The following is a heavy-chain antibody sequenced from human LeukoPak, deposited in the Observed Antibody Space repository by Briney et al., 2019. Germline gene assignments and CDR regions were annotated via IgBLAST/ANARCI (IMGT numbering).Heavy chain of an antibody. J-gene: IGHJ4*02. CDR1: GFSFSDFA. V-gene: IGHV3-30*04. CDR3: ARARAGSQFSSYFDS. Sequence: PGGSLRLSCAASGFSFSDFAMHWVRQAPGKGLEWVAVVSFDGSNKYYADSVRGRFTISRDLSKNTLYLQMNSLRPEDTAVYYCARARAGSQFSSYFDSWGQGTLVTVSS. D-gene: IGHD1-26*01. CDR2: VSFDGSNK.